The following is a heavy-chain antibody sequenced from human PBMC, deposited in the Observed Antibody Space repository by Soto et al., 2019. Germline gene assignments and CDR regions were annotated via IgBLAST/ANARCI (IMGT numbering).Heavy chain of an antibody. D-gene: IGHD3-9*01. J-gene: IGHJ6*02. CDR2: ISAYNGNT. CDR3: ARGTDFDWLGVGYYGMDV. V-gene: IGHV1-18*01. CDR1: GYTFTSYG. Sequence: ASVKVSCKASGYTFTSYGISWVRQAPGQGLEWMGWISAYNGNTNYAQKLQGRVTMTTDTSTSTAYMELRSLRSDDTAVYYCARGTDFDWLGVGYYGMDVWGQGTTVTVSS.